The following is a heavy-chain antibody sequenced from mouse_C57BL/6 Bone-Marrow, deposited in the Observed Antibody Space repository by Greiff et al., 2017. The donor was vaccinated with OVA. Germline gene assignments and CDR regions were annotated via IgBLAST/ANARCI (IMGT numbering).Heavy chain of an antibody. CDR3: ARNYYGSSYGSYWYFDV. J-gene: IGHJ1*03. D-gene: IGHD1-1*01. Sequence: VKLQQSGAELVRPGTSVKVSCKASGYAFTNYLIEWVKQRPGQGLEWIGVINPGSGGTKYNEKFKGKATLPADKSSSTAYMQLSSLTSEDSAVYFCARNYYGSSYGSYWYFDVGGTGTTVTVSS. V-gene: IGHV1-54*01. CDR1: GYAFTNYL. CDR2: INPGSGGT.